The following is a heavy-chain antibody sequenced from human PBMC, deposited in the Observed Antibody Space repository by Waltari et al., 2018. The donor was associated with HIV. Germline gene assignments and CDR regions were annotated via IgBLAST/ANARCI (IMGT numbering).Heavy chain of an antibody. D-gene: IGHD3-22*01. V-gene: IGHV3-21*01. Sequence: EVQLVESGGGLVKPGGSLRLSCAASGFTFSSYSMNWVRQAPGKGLEWVSSISSSSSYMYYADSVKGRFTISRDNANNSRYLQMNSLRAEDTAVYYCARDLFIIPDSSGYYFRYYYGMDVWGQGTTVTVSS. J-gene: IGHJ6*02. CDR3: ARDLFIIPDSSGYYFRYYYGMDV. CDR1: GFTFSSYS. CDR2: ISSSSSYM.